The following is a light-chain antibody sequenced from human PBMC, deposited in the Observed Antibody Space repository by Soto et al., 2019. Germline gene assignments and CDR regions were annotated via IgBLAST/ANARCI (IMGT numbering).Light chain of an antibody. J-gene: IGKJ3*01. CDR3: QESNSAPFT. CDR1: QAINNH. Sequence: DIQMTQSPSSLSASVGDRVTITCRASQAINNHLAWFQQRPGKVPKLLTYAAATLQSGVPSRFSGSGSGTDFTLTISSLQPEDVATYYCQESNSAPFTFGPGTNVEIK. V-gene: IGKV1-27*01. CDR2: AAA.